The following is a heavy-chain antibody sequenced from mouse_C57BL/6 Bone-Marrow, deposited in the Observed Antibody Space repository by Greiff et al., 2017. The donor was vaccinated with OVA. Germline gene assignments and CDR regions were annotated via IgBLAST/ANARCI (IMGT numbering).Heavy chain of an antibody. V-gene: IGHV1-26*01. CDR3: ERVGAYYSKGCFAY. CDR1: GYTFTDYY. D-gene: IGHD2-5*01. CDR2: IIPNNGIT. Sequence: EVQLQQSGPELVKPGASVKISCKASGYTFTDYYMNWVKQSHGKSLEWIGVIIPNNGITSYNQKFKGKATLTVDKSSSTAYMELRSLTSEDSAVYYCERVGAYYSKGCFAYWGRGTLVTVSA. J-gene: IGHJ3*01.